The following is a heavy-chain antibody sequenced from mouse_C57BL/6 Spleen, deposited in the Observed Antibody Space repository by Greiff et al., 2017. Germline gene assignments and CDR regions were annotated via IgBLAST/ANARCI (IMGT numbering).Heavy chain of an antibody. CDR3: AQERRDYGDAMDY. CDR2: INPNYGTT. J-gene: IGHJ4*01. D-gene: IGHD2-4*01. V-gene: IGHV1-39*01. CDR1: GYSFTDYN. Sequence: LVESGPELVKPGASVKISCKASGYSFTDYNMNWVKQSNGKSLEWIGVINPNYGTTSYNQKFKGKATLTVDHSSSTAYMQLNSLTSEDSAVDYCAQERRDYGDAMDYWGQGTSVTVSS.